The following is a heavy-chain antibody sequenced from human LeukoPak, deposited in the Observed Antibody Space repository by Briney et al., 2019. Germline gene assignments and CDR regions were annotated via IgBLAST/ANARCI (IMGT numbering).Heavy chain of an antibody. D-gene: IGHD3-22*01. CDR2: IYYSGST. Sequence: SETLSLTCTVSGGSISSYYWSWIRQPPGKGLEWIGYIYYSGSTNYNPSLKSRVTISVDTSKNQFSLKLSSVTAAGTAVYYCARGDYYDSSGYWLFDYWGQGTLVTVSS. CDR3: ARGDYYDSSGYWLFDY. V-gene: IGHV4-59*01. CDR1: GGSISSYY. J-gene: IGHJ4*02.